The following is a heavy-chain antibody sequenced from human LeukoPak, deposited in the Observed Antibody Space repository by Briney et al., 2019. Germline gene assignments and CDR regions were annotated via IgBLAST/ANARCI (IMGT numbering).Heavy chain of an antibody. J-gene: IGHJ4*02. CDR2: ISANNGNT. V-gene: IGHV1-18*01. CDR1: GYTFINYG. CDR3: ARDGYFDY. Sequence: ASVKVSCKASGYTFINYGIAWVRQAPGQGLEWMGWISANNGNTNYAQKLQGRVTMTTDTSSSTAYVELRSLRSDDTAVYYCARDGYFDYWGQGTLVTVSS.